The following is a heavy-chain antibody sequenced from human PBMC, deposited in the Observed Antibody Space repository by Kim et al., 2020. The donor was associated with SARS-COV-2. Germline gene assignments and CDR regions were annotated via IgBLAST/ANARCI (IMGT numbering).Heavy chain of an antibody. V-gene: IGHV4-59*08. CDR2: IYYSGST. J-gene: IGHJ6*02. CDR3: ARGPLTYYDILTGRPDGGYYYGMDV. CDR1: GGSISSYY. Sequence: SETLSLTCTVSGGSISSYYWSWIRQPPGKGLEWIGYIYYSGSTNYNPSLKSRVTISVDTSKNQFSLKLSSVTAADTAVYYCARGPLTYYDILTGRPDGGYYYGMDVWGQGTTVTVAS. D-gene: IGHD3-9*01.